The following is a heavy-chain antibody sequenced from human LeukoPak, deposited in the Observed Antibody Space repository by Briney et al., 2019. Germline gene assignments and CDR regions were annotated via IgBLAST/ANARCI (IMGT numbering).Heavy chain of an antibody. CDR1: GFTVSGDY. V-gene: IGHV3-66*01. CDR3: AKDRRPYSSSSPDY. D-gene: IGHD6-13*01. J-gene: IGHJ4*02. Sequence: PGGSLRLSCAASGFTVSGDYMSWVRQAPGKGLEWLSVIYSGGSTYYTDSVKGRFTISRDNSKNTLYLQMNSLRAEDTAVYYCAKDRRPYSSSSPDYWGQRTLVTVSS. CDR2: IYSGGST.